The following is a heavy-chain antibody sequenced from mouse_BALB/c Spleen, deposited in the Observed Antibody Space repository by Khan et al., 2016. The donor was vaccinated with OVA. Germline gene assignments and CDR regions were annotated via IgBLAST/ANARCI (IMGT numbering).Heavy chain of an antibody. J-gene: IGHJ3*01. V-gene: IGHV1-4*01. Sequence: QIQLVQSGAELARPGASVKMSCKASGYTFTSYTIHWIKLRPGQGLEWIGYINPSNGYTNYNQVFKDKATLTADKSSTTAYMQLNSLTSDDSAVXNGEGEGPTIGNNGGFVYWAQGIWVTVFA. CDR1: GYTFTSYT. CDR3: EGEGPTIGNNGGFVY. CDR2: INPSNGYT. D-gene: IGHD1-2*01.